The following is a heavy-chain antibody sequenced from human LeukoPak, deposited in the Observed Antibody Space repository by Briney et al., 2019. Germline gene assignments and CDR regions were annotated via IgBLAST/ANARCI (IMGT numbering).Heavy chain of an antibody. J-gene: IGHJ6*02. CDR1: GFIFSSYS. D-gene: IGHD1/OR15-1a*01. Sequence: PGGSLRLSCAASGFIFSSYSMNWVRQAPGKGLEWVSYISSSGSTIYYADSVKGRFTISRDNAKNSLYLQMNSLRAEDTAVYYCARAGNNHYYYGMDVWGQGTTVTVSS. V-gene: IGHV3-48*04. CDR3: ARAGNNHYYYGMDV. CDR2: ISSSGSTI.